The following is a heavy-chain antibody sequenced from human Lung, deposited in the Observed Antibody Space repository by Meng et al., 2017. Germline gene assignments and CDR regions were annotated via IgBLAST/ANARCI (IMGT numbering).Heavy chain of an antibody. V-gene: IGHV4-34*01. J-gene: IGHJ4*02. CDR1: GGPVSDYY. CDR2: INHSGRT. CDR3: ARGPTTIAHDFDY. Sequence: VPFQRGGQGSFKPSDTLSLTCVFSGGPVSDYYWSWIRQPPGKGLEWIGEINHSGRTNYNPSLESRATISVDTSQNNLSLKLSSVTAADSAVYYCARGPTTIAHDFDYWGQGTLVTVSS. D-gene: IGHD4-11*01.